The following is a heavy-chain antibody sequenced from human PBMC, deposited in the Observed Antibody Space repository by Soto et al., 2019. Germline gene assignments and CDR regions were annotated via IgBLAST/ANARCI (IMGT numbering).Heavy chain of an antibody. CDR2: IIPIFGTA. CDR3: ARSRGYCSSTSCYASPPHYYYYYGMDV. J-gene: IGHJ6*02. V-gene: IGHV1-69*13. Sequence: GASVTVSCKDSGGTLSSYAMSWVRQAPGQGLEWMGGIIPIFGTANYAQKFQGRVTITADESTSTAYMELSSLRSEDTAVYYCARSRGYCSSTSCYASPPHYYYYYGMDVWGQGTTVTVSS. CDR1: GGTLSSYA. D-gene: IGHD2-2*01.